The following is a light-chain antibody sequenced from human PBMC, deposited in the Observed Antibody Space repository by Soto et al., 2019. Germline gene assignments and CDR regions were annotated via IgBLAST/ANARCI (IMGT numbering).Light chain of an antibody. J-gene: IGKJ1*01. V-gene: IGKV1-5*03. Sequence: DIQMTQSPSTLSASVGDRVTITCRASQSIDSWLAWYQQKPGKTPNLLIYEASSLESGVPSRFSGSGSGTEFTLTISSLQPDDFATYNCQQYRSYAEGPFGQETKVEIK. CDR3: QQYRSYAEGP. CDR1: QSIDSW. CDR2: EAS.